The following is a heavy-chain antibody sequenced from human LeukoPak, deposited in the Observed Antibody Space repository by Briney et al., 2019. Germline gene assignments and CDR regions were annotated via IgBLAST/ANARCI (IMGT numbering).Heavy chain of an antibody. V-gene: IGHV3-23*01. CDR1: GFTFSNYA. CDR3: AKDRWELRSDY. Sequence: HAGGSLRLSCAASGFTFSNYAMSWVRQAPGKGLEWVSAISGSGGSTYYADSVKGRFTISRDNSKNTLYLQMNSLRAEGTAVYYCAKDRWELRSDYWGQGTLVTVSS. CDR2: ISGSGGST. D-gene: IGHD1-26*01. J-gene: IGHJ4*02.